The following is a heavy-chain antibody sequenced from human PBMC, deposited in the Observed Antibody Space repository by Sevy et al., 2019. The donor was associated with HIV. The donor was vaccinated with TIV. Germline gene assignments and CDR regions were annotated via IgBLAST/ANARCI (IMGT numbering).Heavy chain of an antibody. D-gene: IGHD4-17*01. CDR1: GFTFSSFG. CDR3: ARDLEFYDHGDYGPAFMPDF. CDR2: IWFDGSNT. Sequence: GGSLRLSCAASGFTFSSFGMHWVRQAPGKGLEWLAVIWFDGSNTYYADSVRGRFTISRDIAKNTLHIQMNSLRAEETAVYYCARDLEFYDHGDYGPAFMPDFWGHGTLVTVSS. V-gene: IGHV3-33*01. J-gene: IGHJ4*01.